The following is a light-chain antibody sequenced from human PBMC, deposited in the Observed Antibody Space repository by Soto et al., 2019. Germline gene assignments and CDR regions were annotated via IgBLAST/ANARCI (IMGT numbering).Light chain of an antibody. J-gene: IGLJ3*02. CDR1: SSDVGTYNH. Sequence: QSALTQPASVSGSPGQSITISCAGSSSDVGTYNHVSLYQQHAGRAPNLLIYEGSNRPPGVSDRFSGSKSGNTASLTISGLQAEDEALYFCCSYAGRSTLVCGGGTKLTVL. CDR2: EGS. CDR3: CSYAGRSTLV. V-gene: IGLV2-23*01.